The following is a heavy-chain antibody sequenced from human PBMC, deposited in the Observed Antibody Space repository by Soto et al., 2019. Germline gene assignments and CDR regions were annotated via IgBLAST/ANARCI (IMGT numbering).Heavy chain of an antibody. CDR1: GFTFSSYA. J-gene: IGHJ4*02. V-gene: IGHV3-23*01. Sequence: GSLRLSCAASGFTFSSYAMSWVRQAPGKGLEWISAISGSGGDTYYADSEKGRFTISRDNSKNTLYLQMNNLRAEDTAVYYCTKGALTVLPYFDYWGQGTLVTVSS. CDR2: ISGSGGDT. CDR3: TKGALTVLPYFDY. D-gene: IGHD4-17*01.